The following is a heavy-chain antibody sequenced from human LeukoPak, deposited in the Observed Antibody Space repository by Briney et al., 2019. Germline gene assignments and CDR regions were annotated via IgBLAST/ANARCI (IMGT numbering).Heavy chain of an antibody. CDR1: GGSISTTNW. Sequence: SETLSLTCGVSGGSISTTNWWTWVRQPPGEGLEWIGEVHLSGRTHYNPSLESRVTMSVDMSENHISLRLTSVTAADTAVYYCARPYNSGWYGVFDFWGQGTMVTVSS. V-gene: IGHV4-4*02. J-gene: IGHJ3*01. D-gene: IGHD6-19*01. CDR3: ARPYNSGWYGVFDF. CDR2: VHLSGRT.